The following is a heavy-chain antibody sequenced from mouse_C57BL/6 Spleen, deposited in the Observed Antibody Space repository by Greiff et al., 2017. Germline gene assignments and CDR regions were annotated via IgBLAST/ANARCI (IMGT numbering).Heavy chain of an antibody. D-gene: IGHD2-3*01. Sequence: EVKLVESGAELVKPGASVKLSCTASGFNIKDYYMHWVKQRPEQGLEWIGRIDPEDGETKYAPKFQGKATITADTSSNTAYLQLSSLTSEDTAVYYCAGIYDGYLAWFAYWGQGTLVTVSA. J-gene: IGHJ3*01. CDR2: IDPEDGET. CDR1: GFNIKDYY. V-gene: IGHV14-2*01. CDR3: AGIYDGYLAWFAY.